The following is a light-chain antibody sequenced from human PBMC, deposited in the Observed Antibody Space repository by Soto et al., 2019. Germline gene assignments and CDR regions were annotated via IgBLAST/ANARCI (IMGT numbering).Light chain of an antibody. Sequence: QSALTQPASVSGSPGQAITISCSGTSSDVGAFNYVSWYQQHPGKAPKLMIYDVSNRPSGVSNRFSGSKSGNTASLTISGLRAEDEADYYCSSYTTSTTRIIFGGGTKLTVL. CDR1: SSDVGAFNY. J-gene: IGLJ2*01. CDR3: SSYTTSTTRII. CDR2: DVS. V-gene: IGLV2-14*03.